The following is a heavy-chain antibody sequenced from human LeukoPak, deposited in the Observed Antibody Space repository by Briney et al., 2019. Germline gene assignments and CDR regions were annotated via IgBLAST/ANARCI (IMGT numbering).Heavy chain of an antibody. V-gene: IGHV1-18*01. J-gene: IGHJ5*02. CDR3: ARAKYDSSGYYWFDP. CDR1: GYTFTSYG. CDR2: ISAYNGYT. Sequence: GASVKVSCKASGYTFTSYGISWVRQAPGQGLEWMGWISAYNGYTKYAEKLQGRVTMTTATSTSTAYMELRHLRSDDTAVYYCARAKYDSSGYYWFDPWGQGTLVTVSS. D-gene: IGHD3-22*01.